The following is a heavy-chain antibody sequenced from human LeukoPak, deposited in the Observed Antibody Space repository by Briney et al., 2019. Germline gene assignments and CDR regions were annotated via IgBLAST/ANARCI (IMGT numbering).Heavy chain of an antibody. CDR3: AREDYGGNSVGTGDFDY. CDR1: GGSISSYY. J-gene: IGHJ4*02. V-gene: IGHV4-4*07. CDR2: IYASGST. Sequence: PSETLSLTCTVSGGSISSYYWSWIRQPAGKGLEWIGRIYASGSTNYNPSLKSRVTMSVDTSKNQFSLKLGSVTAADTAVYYCAREDYGGNSVGTGDFDYWGQGTLVTVSS. D-gene: IGHD4-23*01.